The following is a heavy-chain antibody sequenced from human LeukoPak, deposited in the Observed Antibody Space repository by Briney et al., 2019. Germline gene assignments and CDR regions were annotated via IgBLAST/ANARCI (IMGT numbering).Heavy chain of an antibody. CDR1: GFTFDDYA. CDR3: ATLQAPLDY. V-gene: IGHV3-9*01. D-gene: IGHD4-11*01. Sequence: GRSLGLSCAASGFTFDDYAMHWVRQAPGKGLEWVSGISWNSGSIGYADSVKGRFTISRDNAKNSLYLQMNSLRAEDTALYYCATLQAPLDYWGQGTLVTVSS. J-gene: IGHJ4*02. CDR2: ISWNSGSI.